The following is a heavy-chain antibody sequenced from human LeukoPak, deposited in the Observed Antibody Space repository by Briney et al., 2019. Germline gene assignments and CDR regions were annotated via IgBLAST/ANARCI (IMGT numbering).Heavy chain of an antibody. CDR2: VYYTGST. CDR1: GGSIINYY. D-gene: IGHD5-18*01. Sequence: AWDTLSLTCTVSGGSIINYYWSWIRQPPGKGLEWIGYVYYTGSTNYNPSLKSRVTISVDTSKNQFSLKLSSVTAADTAVYYCARVQIGYSYGLFDYWGQGTLVTVSS. CDR3: ARVQIGYSYGLFDY. J-gene: IGHJ4*02. V-gene: IGHV4-59*07.